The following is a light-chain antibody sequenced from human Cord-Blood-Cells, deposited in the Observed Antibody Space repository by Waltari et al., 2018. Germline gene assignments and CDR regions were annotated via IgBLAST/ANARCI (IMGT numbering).Light chain of an antibody. J-gene: IGKJ4*01. Sequence: DIQMTQSPSSLSASVGDRVTITCRASQSISSYLNWYQQKPGKAPRLLIYAASSLQSGVPSRFRGRGSGTEFTLTISSMQPEDFATYYCQQSYSTPLTFGGGTKVEIK. V-gene: IGKV1-39*01. CDR3: QQSYSTPLT. CDR1: QSISSY. CDR2: AAS.